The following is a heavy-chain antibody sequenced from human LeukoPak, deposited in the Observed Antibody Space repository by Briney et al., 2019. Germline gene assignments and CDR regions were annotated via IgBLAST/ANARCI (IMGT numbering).Heavy chain of an antibody. CDR2: ISSSSKI. CDR3: ARSANPGVHDFDP. J-gene: IGHJ5*02. V-gene: IGHV3-48*02. CDR1: GLTFSSYA. Sequence: PGGSLRLSCAASGLTFSSYAMAWVRQTPGKGLEWLSYISSSSKINYADSVKGRFTISRDNAKNSLYLQMNSLRDEDTAVYYCARSANPGVHDFDPWGQGTLVTVSS. D-gene: IGHD6-6*01.